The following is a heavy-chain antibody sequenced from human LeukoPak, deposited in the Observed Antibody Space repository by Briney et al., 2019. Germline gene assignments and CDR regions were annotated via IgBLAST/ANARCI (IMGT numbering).Heavy chain of an antibody. CDR3: ARHPQYSGYDPHWFDP. D-gene: IGHD5-12*01. V-gene: IGHV5-51*01. J-gene: IGHJ5*02. Sequence: GESLEISCKGSGYSFTSYWIGWVRQMPGKGLEWMGIIYPGDSDTTYSPSFQGKVTISADKSISTAYLQWSSLKASDTAMYYCARHPQYSGYDPHWFDPWGQGTLVTVSS. CDR2: IYPGDSDT. CDR1: GYSFTSYW.